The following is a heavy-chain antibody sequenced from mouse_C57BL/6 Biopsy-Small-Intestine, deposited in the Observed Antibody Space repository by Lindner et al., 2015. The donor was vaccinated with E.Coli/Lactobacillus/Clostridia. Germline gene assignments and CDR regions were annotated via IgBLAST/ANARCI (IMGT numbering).Heavy chain of an antibody. CDR3: TRGNGFAFAY. CDR2: INPGTGGT. J-gene: IGHJ3*01. D-gene: IGHD2-2*01. Sequence: VQLQESGAELVRPGTSVKVSCKASGYAFTNFLIEWIKQRPGQGLEWIGLINPGTGGTNYNEDFRGKTSLTADKSSATAYLQLNNLTSEDSAVYFCTRGNGFAFAYWGQGTLVTVSA. V-gene: IGHV1-54*01. CDR1: GYAFTNFL.